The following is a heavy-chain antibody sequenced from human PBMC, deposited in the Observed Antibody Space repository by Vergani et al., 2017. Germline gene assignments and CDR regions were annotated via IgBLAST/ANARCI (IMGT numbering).Heavy chain of an antibody. J-gene: IGHJ6*02. CDR1: GGTFSSYA. CDR2: IIPIFGTA. CDR3: ARPRRDGYNYYNYYGMDV. D-gene: IGHD5-24*01. Sequence: QVQLVQSGAEVKKPGSSVKVSCKASGGTFSSYAISWVRQAPGQGLEWMGGIIPIFGTANYAQKFQGRVTITAVESTSTAYMELSSLRSEDTAVYYCARPRRDGYNYYNYYGMDVWGQGTTVTVSS. V-gene: IGHV1-69*12.